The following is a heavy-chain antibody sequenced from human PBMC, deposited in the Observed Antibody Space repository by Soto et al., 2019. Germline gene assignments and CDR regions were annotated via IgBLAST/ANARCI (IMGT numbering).Heavy chain of an antibody. CDR3: AKGILSDFYGSGTYDY. D-gene: IGHD3-10*01. CDR2: ITGSGGKT. Sequence: EVQLLESGGGLIQPGGSLRLSCAASGFTFSDYAMTWVRQAPGKGLEWVSVITGSGGKTFYADYVKGRFSISRDNSKNTVYLEINSLRAEDTAVYYGAKGILSDFYGSGTYDYWGQGTLVTVSS. V-gene: IGHV3-23*01. J-gene: IGHJ4*02. CDR1: GFTFSDYA.